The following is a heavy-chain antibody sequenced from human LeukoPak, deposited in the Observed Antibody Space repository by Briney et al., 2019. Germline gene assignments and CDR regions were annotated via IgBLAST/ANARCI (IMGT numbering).Heavy chain of an antibody. J-gene: IGHJ4*02. CDR2: ISSSGSNT. V-gene: IGHV3-11*01. CDR1: GFTFSDYY. CDR3: AKEGAARSIDY. Sequence: GGSLRLSCAASGFTFSDYYMSWIRQAPGKGLEWVSYISSSGSNTYYADSVKGRFTISRDNSKNTLYLQMNSLRAEDTAVYFCAKEGAARSIDYWGQGTLVTVSS. D-gene: IGHD3-10*01.